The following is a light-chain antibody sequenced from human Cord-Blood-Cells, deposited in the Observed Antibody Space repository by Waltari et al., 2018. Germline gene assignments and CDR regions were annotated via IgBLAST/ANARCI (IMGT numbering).Light chain of an antibody. CDR1: SGHSSYA. CDR2: LNSDGSH. J-gene: IGLJ2*01. CDR3: QTWGTGIVV. Sequence: QLVLTQSPSASASLGASVKLTCTLSSGHSSYAIAWHQQQPEKGPRYLMKLNSDGSHSKGDGIPDRVSGSSSGAERYLTISSLQSEDEADYYCQTWGTGIVVFGGGTELTVL. V-gene: IGLV4-69*01.